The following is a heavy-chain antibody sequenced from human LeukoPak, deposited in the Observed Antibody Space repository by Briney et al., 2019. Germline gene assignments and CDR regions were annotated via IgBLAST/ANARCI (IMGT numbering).Heavy chain of an antibody. CDR1: GFTVSTNY. Sequence: PGGSLRLSCAASGFTVSTNYMTWVRQAPGKGLEWVSVIYSGGSTYCADSVKGRFTISRDNSKNTLYLQMNSLRAEDTAVYYCARVGYSYAFDVWGQGTMVTVSS. CDR3: ARVGYSYAFDV. D-gene: IGHD1-1*01. CDR2: IYSGGST. V-gene: IGHV3-66*01. J-gene: IGHJ3*01.